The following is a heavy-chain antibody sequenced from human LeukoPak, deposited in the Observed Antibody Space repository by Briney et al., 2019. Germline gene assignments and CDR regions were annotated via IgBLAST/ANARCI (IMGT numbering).Heavy chain of an antibody. Sequence: GASVKVSCKASGGTFSSYAISWVRQAPGQGLEWMGGIIPIFGTANYAQKFQGRVTITADESTSTAYMELSSLRSEDTAVYYCARRNGRFGEEKIDYWGQGTLVTVSS. CDR3: ARRNGRFGEEKIDY. J-gene: IGHJ4*02. CDR2: IIPIFGTA. V-gene: IGHV1-69*13. CDR1: GGTFSSYA. D-gene: IGHD3-10*01.